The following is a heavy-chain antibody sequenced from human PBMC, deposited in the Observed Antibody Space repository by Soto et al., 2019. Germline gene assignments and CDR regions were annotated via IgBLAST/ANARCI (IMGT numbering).Heavy chain of an antibody. V-gene: IGHV1-46*01. D-gene: IGHD6-6*01. Sequence: GASVKVSCKASGYTFTSYYMHWVRQAPGQGLEWMGIINPSGGSTSYAQKFQGRVTMTRDTSTSTVYMELGSLRSEDTAVYYCAMPEYSSSPWYYYGMDVWGQGTTVTVSS. CDR1: GYTFTSYY. J-gene: IGHJ6*02. CDR2: INPSGGST. CDR3: AMPEYSSSPWYYYGMDV.